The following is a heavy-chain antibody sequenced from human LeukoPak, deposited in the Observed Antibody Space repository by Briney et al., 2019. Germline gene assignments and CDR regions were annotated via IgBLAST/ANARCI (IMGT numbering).Heavy chain of an antibody. J-gene: IGHJ4*02. CDR3: ASFFCISAVCYYLDY. Sequence: ASVKVSCKASGYTFTSYAMGWVRQAHGHGLEWMGSINTNTGHPTYAQGSTGRFVFSLDTSVSTAYLQISSLEAEDTAVYYCASFFCISAVCYYLDYWGQGTLVTVSS. CDR1: GYTFTSYA. CDR2: INTNTGHP. V-gene: IGHV7-4-1*02. D-gene: IGHD2-8*01.